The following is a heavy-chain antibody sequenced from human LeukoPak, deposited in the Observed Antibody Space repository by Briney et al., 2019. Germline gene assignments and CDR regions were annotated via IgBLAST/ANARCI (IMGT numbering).Heavy chain of an antibody. J-gene: IGHJ6*02. CDR1: GGSISSSSYY. D-gene: IGHD3-22*01. CDR2: IYYSGST. CDR3: ARGYYDSSGYWPNYYYYYGMDV. Sequence: SETLSLTCTVSGGSISSSSYYWGWIRQPPGKGLEWIGSIYYSGSTNYNPSLKSRVTISVDTSKNQFSLKLSSVTAADTAVYYCARGYYDSSGYWPNYYYYYGMDVWGQGTTVTVSS. V-gene: IGHV4-39*07.